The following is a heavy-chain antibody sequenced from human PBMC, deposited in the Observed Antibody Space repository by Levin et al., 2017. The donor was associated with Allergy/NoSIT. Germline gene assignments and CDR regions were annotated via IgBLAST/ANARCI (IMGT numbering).Heavy chain of an antibody. D-gene: IGHD1-1*01. V-gene: IGHV3-30-3*01. CDR1: GFTFSNYA. CDR3: VREIAEEGT. Sequence: LSLTCAASGFTFSNYAMHWVRQAPGKGLEWVGVIADDGSSEFYIDSVKGRFTISRDNSKNRLYLQMDSLRAEDTALYYCVREIAEEGTWGQGTLVIVSS. CDR2: IADDGSSE. J-gene: IGHJ4*02.